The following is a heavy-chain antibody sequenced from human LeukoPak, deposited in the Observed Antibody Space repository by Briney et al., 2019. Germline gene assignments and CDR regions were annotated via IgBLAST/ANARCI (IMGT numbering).Heavy chain of an antibody. CDR1: GFTFSNSW. CDR2: IRQDGSET. J-gene: IGHJ6*03. CDR3: ARVARLYYYYMDV. V-gene: IGHV3-7*01. D-gene: IGHD6-6*01. Sequence: RGSLRLSCAASGFTFSNSWMSWVRQAPGKGLEWVANIRQDGSETYYMDSLKGRFTISRDNAKNSLYLQINSLRAEDTAVYYCARVARLYYYYMDVWGKGTTVTVSS.